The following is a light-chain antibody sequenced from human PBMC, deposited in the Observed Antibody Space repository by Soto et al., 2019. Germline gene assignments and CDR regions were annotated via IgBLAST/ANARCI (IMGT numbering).Light chain of an antibody. CDR1: SRDVGGQNY. CDR2: AVS. V-gene: IGLV2-8*01. CDR3: CSHAGNNNYV. J-gene: IGLJ1*01. Sequence: QSVPTQPPSASGSPGQSVAISCTGTSRDVGGQNYVSWYQQHPGKAPKLIIYAVSNRPSGVPDRFSGSKSGNTASLTISGLRAEDEADYYCCSHAGNNNYVFGTGTKVTVL.